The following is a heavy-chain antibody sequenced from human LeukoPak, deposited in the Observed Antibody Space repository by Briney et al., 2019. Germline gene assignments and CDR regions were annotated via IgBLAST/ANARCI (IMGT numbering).Heavy chain of an antibody. J-gene: IGHJ6*03. CDR1: GGSVSSGSYY. Sequence: PSETLSLTCTVSGGSVSSGSYYWSWVRQPPGKGLEWIGYIYYSGSTNYNSSLKSRVTISVDTSKNQFSLKLSSVTAADTAVYYCARGNYDFWSGFSYYYMDVWGKGTTVTVSS. D-gene: IGHD3-3*01. CDR2: IYYSGST. CDR3: ARGNYDFWSGFSYYYMDV. V-gene: IGHV4-61*01.